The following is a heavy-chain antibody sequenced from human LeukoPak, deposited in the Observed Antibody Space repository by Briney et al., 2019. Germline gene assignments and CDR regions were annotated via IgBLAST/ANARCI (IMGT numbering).Heavy chain of an antibody. CDR2: IKQDGSEK. Sequence: GGSLRLSCAVSGFTFSRYWMIWVRQAPGKGLEWVANIKQDGSEKYYVDSVKGRFTISRDNAKNSLYLQMDSLRSEETAVYYCARTLLYDRSDCYRYFDYWGQGTPVTVSS. D-gene: IGHD3-22*01. V-gene: IGHV3-7*04. CDR1: GFTFSRYW. CDR3: ARTLLYDRSDCYRYFDY. J-gene: IGHJ4*02.